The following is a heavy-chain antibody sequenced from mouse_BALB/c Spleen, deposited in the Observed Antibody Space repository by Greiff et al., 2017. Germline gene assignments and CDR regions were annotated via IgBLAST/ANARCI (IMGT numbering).Heavy chain of an antibody. Sequence: EVHLVESGGGLVKPGGSLKLSCAASGFTFSSYAMSWVRQTPEKRLEWVASISSGGSTYYPDSVKGRFTISRDNARNILYLQMSSLRSEETAMYYCAREGIYYYGSTSYYAMDYWGQGTSVTVSS. V-gene: IGHV5-6-5*01. D-gene: IGHD1-1*01. CDR2: ISSGGST. J-gene: IGHJ4*01. CDR3: AREGIYYYGSTSYYAMDY. CDR1: GFTFSSYA.